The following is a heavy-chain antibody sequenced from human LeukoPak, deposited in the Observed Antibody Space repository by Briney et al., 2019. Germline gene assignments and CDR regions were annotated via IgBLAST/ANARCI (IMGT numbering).Heavy chain of an antibody. V-gene: IGHV3-23*01. CDR3: AKEDPQKLDY. CDR2: ISGSGGST. J-gene: IGHJ4*02. CDR1: GFTFTTFW. Sequence: TGGSLRLSCAASGFTFTTFWMSWVRQAPGKGLEWVSAISGSGGSTYYADSEKGRFTISRDNSKNTLYLQMNSLGAEDTAVYYCAKEDPQKLDYWGQGTLVTVSS.